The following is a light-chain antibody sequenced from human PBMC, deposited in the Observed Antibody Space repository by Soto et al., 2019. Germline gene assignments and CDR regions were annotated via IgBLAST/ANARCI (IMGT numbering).Light chain of an antibody. CDR2: DAT. CDR3: LHDYYYPRT. Sequence: ALQMTQSPSSLSSSVGERVTITCRASQNIRTELGWYQQKPGKAPKLLIYDATTLPSGVPSRFSGSGSATDFTLTISVLQPDDFATYYWLHDYYYPRTFGQGTKVEVK. V-gene: IGKV1-6*01. CDR1: QNIRTE. J-gene: IGKJ1*01.